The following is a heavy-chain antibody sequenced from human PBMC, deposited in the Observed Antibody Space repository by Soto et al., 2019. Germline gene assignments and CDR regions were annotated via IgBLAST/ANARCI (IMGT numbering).Heavy chain of an antibody. CDR2: IIPILGIA. Sequence: QVQLVQSGAEVKKPGSSVKVSCKASGGTFSSYTISWVRQAPGQGREWMGRIIPILGIANYAQKFQGRVTIPADKSTSTAYMELSSLRSEDTDVYYCARARHQLIAFDIWGQGTMVTVSS. J-gene: IGHJ3*02. D-gene: IGHD2-2*01. CDR1: GGTFSSYT. V-gene: IGHV1-69*02. CDR3: ARARHQLIAFDI.